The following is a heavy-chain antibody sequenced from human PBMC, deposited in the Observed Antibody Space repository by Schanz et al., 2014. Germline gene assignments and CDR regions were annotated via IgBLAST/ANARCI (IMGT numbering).Heavy chain of an antibody. CDR3: ARQILIGAFDI. CDR2: IYYSGST. Sequence: QVQLQETGPGLVKPSETLSLTCTVSGGSMSSYYWTWIRQPPGKGLEWIGYIYYSGSTNYNPSLRSRVTISEDPPKTQSSRKRSSVTAADTAVYYCARQILIGAFDIWGQGTMVTVSS. J-gene: IGHJ3*02. D-gene: IGHD3-9*01. V-gene: IGHV4-59*08. CDR1: GGSMSSYY.